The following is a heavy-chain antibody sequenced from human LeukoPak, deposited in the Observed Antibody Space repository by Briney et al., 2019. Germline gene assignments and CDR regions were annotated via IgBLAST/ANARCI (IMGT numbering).Heavy chain of an antibody. CDR2: IYSGGST. D-gene: IGHD2-2*02. CDR3: ARELYCSSTSCYKVASSWFDP. V-gene: IGHV3-53*01. CDR1: GFTFSSNY. J-gene: IGHJ5*02. Sequence: GGSLRLSCAASGFTFSSNYMSWVRQAPGKGLEWVSVIYSGGSTYYADSVKGRFTISGDNSKNTLYLQMNSLRAEDTAVYYCARELYCSSTSCYKVASSWFDPWGQGTLVTVSS.